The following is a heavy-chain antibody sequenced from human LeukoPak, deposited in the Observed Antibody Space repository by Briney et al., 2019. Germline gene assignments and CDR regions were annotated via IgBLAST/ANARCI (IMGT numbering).Heavy chain of an antibody. CDR2: ISYDGSNK. CDR1: GFTFSSYA. CDR3: ARLAQFYGMDV. D-gene: IGHD5-24*01. J-gene: IGHJ6*04. V-gene: IGHV3-30*04. Sequence: GGSLRLSCAASGFTFSSYAMHWVRQAPGKGLEWVAVISYDGSNKYYAGSVKGRFTISRDNSKNTLYLQMNSLRAEDTAVYYCARLAQFYGMDVWGKGTTVTVSS.